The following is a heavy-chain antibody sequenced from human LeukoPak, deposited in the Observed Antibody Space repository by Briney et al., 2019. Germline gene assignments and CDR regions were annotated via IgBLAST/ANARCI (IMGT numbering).Heavy chain of an antibody. CDR1: GLIFSSYD. D-gene: IGHD5-24*01. CDR3: ARGSSDGFKYAFDI. J-gene: IGHJ3*02. Sequence: GGSLRLSCVASGLIFSSYDFHWIRQARVEGLEWVSGIGTALDTFYADSVKGRFTISRENAKNSLYLQMNRLRAGDTAVYYCARGSSDGFKYAFDIWGQGTRVTVSS. V-gene: IGHV3-13*01. CDR2: IGTALDT.